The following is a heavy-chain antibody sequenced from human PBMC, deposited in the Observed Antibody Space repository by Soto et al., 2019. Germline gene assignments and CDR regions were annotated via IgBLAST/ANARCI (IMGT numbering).Heavy chain of an antibody. CDR1: GFTFSSYGMTFSSYA. CDR2: ISGSGDST. J-gene: IGHJ6*02. Sequence: GGSLRLSCAASGFTFSSYGMTFSSYAMSWVRQAPGKGLEWVSTISGSGDSTYYADSVKGRFTISRDNSKNTLFLQMNSLRAGDTALYYCAKFREYYQGSGSRTYSFYGMDVWGQGXTVTVSS. CDR3: AKFREYYQGSGSRTYSFYGMDV. V-gene: IGHV3-23*01. D-gene: IGHD3-10*01.